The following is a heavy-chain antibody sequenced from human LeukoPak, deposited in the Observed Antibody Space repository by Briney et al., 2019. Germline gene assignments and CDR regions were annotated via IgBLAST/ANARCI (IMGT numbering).Heavy chain of an antibody. D-gene: IGHD6-19*01. CDR1: GASTSSRY. Sequence: SEALSLTCSASGASTSSRYWSWIRQFPGGTLVWIGHIYNAKNTKYNPSLTSRVTISVDTSRNQFSLSLTSLTAADTAIYYCAQTTGWPGFDFWGPGALVTVSS. J-gene: IGHJ4*02. V-gene: IGHV4-59*08. CDR2: IYNAKNT. CDR3: AQTTGWPGFDF.